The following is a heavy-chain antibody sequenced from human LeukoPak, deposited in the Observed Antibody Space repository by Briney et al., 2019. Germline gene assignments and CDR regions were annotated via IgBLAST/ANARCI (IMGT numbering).Heavy chain of an antibody. V-gene: IGHV3-74*01. CDR2: VIRDGSFT. Sequence: PGGSLRLSCAASGFTFRSYWMHWVRQAPGKGLEWVSRVIRDGSFTNYADSVKGRFTISRDNAKNTPYLQMNSLRAEDTAVYFCAKRGVVIRVILVGFHKEAYYFDSWGQGALVTVSS. CDR1: GFTFRSYW. CDR3: AKRGVVIRVILVGFHKEAYYFDS. J-gene: IGHJ4*02. D-gene: IGHD3-22*01.